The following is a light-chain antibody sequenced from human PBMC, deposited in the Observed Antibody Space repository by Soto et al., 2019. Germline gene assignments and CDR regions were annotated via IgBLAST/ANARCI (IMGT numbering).Light chain of an antibody. CDR1: QGISSY. CDR2: AAS. J-gene: IGKJ3*01. V-gene: IGKV1-9*01. CDR3: QQLNVYPPT. Sequence: DIQLTQSPSFLSASVGDRVTITCRASQGISSYLAWYQQKPGKAPKLLIYAASTLQSGVPSRFSGSGSGTEFTLPISSLQPEDFATYYCQQLNVYPPTFGPGTQVDIK.